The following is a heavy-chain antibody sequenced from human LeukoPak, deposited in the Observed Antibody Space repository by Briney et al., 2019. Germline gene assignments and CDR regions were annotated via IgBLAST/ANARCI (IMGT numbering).Heavy chain of an antibody. D-gene: IGHD3-22*01. CDR1: GFTFTSSA. V-gene: IGHV1-58*02. J-gene: IGHJ6*02. CDR2: IVVGSGNT. CDR3: AAAGNSSGYYDYYYYGMDV. Sequence: ASVKVSCKASGFTFTSSAMQWVRQARGQRLEWIGWIVVGSGNTNYAQKFQERVTITRDMSTSTAYMELSSLRSEDTAVYYCAAAGNSSGYYDYYYYGMDVWGQGTTVTVSS.